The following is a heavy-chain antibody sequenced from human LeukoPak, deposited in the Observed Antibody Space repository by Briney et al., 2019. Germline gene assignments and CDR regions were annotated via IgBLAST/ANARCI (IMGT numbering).Heavy chain of an antibody. CDR2: IYHSGST. CDR3: ARENPQYCSGGSCYPNFDY. CDR1: GGSISSSNW. V-gene: IGHV4-4*02. J-gene: IGHJ4*02. Sequence: SETLSLTCAVSGGSISSSNWWSWVRQPPGKGLEWIGEIYHSGSTNYNPSLKSRVTISVDKSKNQFSLKLSSVTAADTAVYYCARENPQYCSGGSCYPNFDYWGQGTLVTVSS. D-gene: IGHD2-15*01.